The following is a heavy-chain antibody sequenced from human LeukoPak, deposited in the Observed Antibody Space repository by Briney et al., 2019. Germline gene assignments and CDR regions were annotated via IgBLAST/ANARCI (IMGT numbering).Heavy chain of an antibody. D-gene: IGHD5-18*01. Sequence: GGSLRLSCAASGFTFSSYAMHWVRQAPGKGLEWVAVISYDGSNKYYADSVKGRFTISRDNSKNTLYLQMNSLRAEDTAVYYCARDVSSIQLWLLDYWGQGTLVTVSS. V-gene: IGHV3-30*04. CDR3: ARDVSSIQLWLLDY. J-gene: IGHJ4*02. CDR1: GFTFSSYA. CDR2: ISYDGSNK.